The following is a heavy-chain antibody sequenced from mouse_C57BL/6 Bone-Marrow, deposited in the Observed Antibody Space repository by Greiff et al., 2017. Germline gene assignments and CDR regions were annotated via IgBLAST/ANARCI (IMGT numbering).Heavy chain of an antibody. V-gene: IGHV5-17*01. CDR1: GFTFSDYG. CDR3: ARGVCYAMDY. J-gene: IGHJ4*01. CDR2: ISSGSSTI. Sequence: EVHLVESGGGLVKPGGSLKLSCAASGFTFSDYGMHWVRQAPEKGLEWVAYISSGSSTIYYADTVKGRFTISRDNGKNTLFLQMTSLRSEDTAMYYCARGVCYAMDYWGQGTSVTVSS.